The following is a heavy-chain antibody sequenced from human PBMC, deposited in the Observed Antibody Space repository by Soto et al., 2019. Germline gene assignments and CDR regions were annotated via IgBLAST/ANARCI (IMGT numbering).Heavy chain of an antibody. CDR2: INQPGKQT. CDR1: GFIFSTYT. Sequence: PGGSLRLSCAASGFIFSTYTMNRVRQVPGKGLEWVSGINQPGKQTWYADSVKGRFTISRDNSKNFLFLQMNSLRVEDTAVYYCAKDRHPDGIWTFDYWGQGAPVTVSS. V-gene: IGHV3-23*03. CDR3: AKDRHPDGIWTFDY. D-gene: IGHD3-9*01. J-gene: IGHJ4*02.